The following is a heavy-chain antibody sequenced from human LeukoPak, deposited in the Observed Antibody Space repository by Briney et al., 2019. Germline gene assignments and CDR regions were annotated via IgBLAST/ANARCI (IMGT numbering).Heavy chain of an antibody. CDR3: ASARDSGSYPSPFDY. J-gene: IGHJ4*02. D-gene: IGHD1-26*01. CDR2: INPNSGGT. Sequence: ASVKVSCKASGYTFTAYYMHWVRQAPGQGLEWMGWINPNSGGTNYPQKFQGRVTMTRDTYISTAYMDLSRLRSDDTAVYYCASARDSGSYPSPFDYWGQGTLVTVSS. V-gene: IGHV1-2*02. CDR1: GYTFTAYY.